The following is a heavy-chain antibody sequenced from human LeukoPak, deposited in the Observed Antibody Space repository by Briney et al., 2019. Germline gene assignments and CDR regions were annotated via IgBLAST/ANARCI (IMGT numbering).Heavy chain of an antibody. CDR3: ARATPNNYDFWSGYPKVFDY. J-gene: IGHJ4*02. D-gene: IGHD3-3*01. V-gene: IGHV4-59*01. CDR2: IYYSGST. Sequence: SETLSLTCTVSGGSISSYYWSWIRQPPGKGLEWIGYIYYSGSTNYNPSLKSRVTISVDTSKNQFSLKLSSVPAADTAVYYCARATPNNYDFWSGYPKVFDYWGQGTLVTVSS. CDR1: GGSISSYY.